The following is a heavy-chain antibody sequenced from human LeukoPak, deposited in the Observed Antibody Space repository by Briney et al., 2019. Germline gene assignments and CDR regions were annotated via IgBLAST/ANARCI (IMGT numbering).Heavy chain of an antibody. CDR1: GGSISSYY. J-gene: IGHJ4*02. CDR3: ARAPILYYFDC. V-gene: IGHV4-59*08. Sequence: PSETLSLTCTVSGGSISSYYWSWIRQPPGKELEWIGYIYSTGSTSYNPSLKSRVTISIDTSKNQFSLNLNSVAAADTAVHYCARAPILYYFDCWGQGTLVTVSS. CDR2: IYSTGST.